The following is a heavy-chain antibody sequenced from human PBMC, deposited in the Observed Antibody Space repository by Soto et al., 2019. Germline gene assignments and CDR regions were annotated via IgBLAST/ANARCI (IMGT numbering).Heavy chain of an antibody. J-gene: IGHJ5*02. CDR1: GGTFSSYA. D-gene: IGHD3-22*01. V-gene: IGHV1-69*13. Sequence: ASVKVSCKASGGTFSSYAISWVRQAPGQGLEWMGGIIPIFGTANYAQKFQGRVTITADESTSTAYMELSSLRSEDTAVYYCASSYYYDSSGYYFALFDPWGQGTLVTVSS. CDR2: IIPIFGTA. CDR3: ASSYYYDSSGYYFALFDP.